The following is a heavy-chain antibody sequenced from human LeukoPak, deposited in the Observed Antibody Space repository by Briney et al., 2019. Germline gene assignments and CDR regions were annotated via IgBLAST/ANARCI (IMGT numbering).Heavy chain of an antibody. Sequence: SQALSLTCAISGDSVSNNRATWNWIRQSPSRGLEWLGRAYYRSKWYNDYAVSVKSRITIKPDTSKNQFSLQLNSVTPEDTAVYYCSRGSSGCGDSCLDYWGQGTLVTVSS. D-gene: IGHD6-19*01. J-gene: IGHJ4*02. CDR2: AYYRSKWYN. V-gene: IGHV6-1*01. CDR1: GDSVSNNRAT. CDR3: SRGSSGCGDSCLDY.